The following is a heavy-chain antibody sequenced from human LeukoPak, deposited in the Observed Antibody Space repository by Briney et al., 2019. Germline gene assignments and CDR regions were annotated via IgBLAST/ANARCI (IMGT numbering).Heavy chain of an antibody. CDR1: GFAFSSYA. Sequence: GGSLRLPCAASGFAFSSYAMSWVRQAPGKGLEWVSAFSGSGGSTYYADSVKSRFTISRDNSKNTLYLQMNSLRAEDRAVYYCTKGEFDTAMPRGAFDIWGQGTMGTVSS. J-gene: IGHJ3*02. D-gene: IGHD5-18*01. V-gene: IGHV3-23*01. CDR2: FSGSGGST. CDR3: TKGEFDTAMPRGAFDI.